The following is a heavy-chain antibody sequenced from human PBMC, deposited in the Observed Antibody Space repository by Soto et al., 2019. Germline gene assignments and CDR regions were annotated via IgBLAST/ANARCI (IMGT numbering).Heavy chain of an antibody. CDR1: GDTFTGYY. V-gene: IGHV1-2*04. Sequence: QVQLVQSGAEVKKPRASVTVSCRASGDTFTGYYMHWVRQAPGQGLEWMGWINPNSGVTKYAQKFQGWVTMTRDTSIRTVYMELSRLRSDDTAVYYCARESGGATATLDYYYFYMDVWGTGTTVTVSS. D-gene: IGHD5-12*01. J-gene: IGHJ6*03. CDR2: INPNSGVT. CDR3: ARESGGATATLDYYYFYMDV.